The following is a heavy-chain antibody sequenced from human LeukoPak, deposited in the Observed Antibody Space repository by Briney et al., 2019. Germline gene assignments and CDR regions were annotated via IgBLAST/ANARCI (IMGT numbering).Heavy chain of an antibody. D-gene: IGHD6-19*01. CDR1: GFTFSAYW. J-gene: IGHJ4*02. CDR2: IIEGGDVK. Sequence: GGTLRLSCAASGFTFSAYWMTWVRQAPGKGLAWVANIIEGGDVKYYVDSVKGRFTISRDNTKNSVYLEMKSLRADDTAVYYCARVGKNGWDFDHWGQGTLVTVSS. V-gene: IGHV3-7*01. CDR3: ARVGKNGWDFDH.